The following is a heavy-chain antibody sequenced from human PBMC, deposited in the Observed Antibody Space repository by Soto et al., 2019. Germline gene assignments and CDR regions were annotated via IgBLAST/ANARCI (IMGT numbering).Heavy chain of an antibody. Sequence: QVQLVESGGGVVQPGRSLRLSCAASGFTFNTYGMNWVRQAPGKGLEWVAIIWYDGSIKYYADSMKGRFTISRDNSKNTMYLQMNSLRAEDTALYYCAREGCTGGSCKPYAYYAMDVWGQGTTVTVSS. J-gene: IGHJ6*02. CDR1: GFTFNTYG. D-gene: IGHD2-15*01. CDR3: AREGCTGGSCKPYAYYAMDV. V-gene: IGHV3-33*01. CDR2: IWYDGSIK.